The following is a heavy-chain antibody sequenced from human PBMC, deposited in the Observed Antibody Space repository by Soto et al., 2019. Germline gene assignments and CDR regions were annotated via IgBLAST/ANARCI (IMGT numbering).Heavy chain of an antibody. CDR3: ARLDYGDYGWFDP. D-gene: IGHD4-17*01. CDR2: IVPAIGLT. J-gene: IGHJ5*02. CDR1: GGIFNSYT. V-gene: IGHV1-69*02. Sequence: QVQLVQSGAEVKKPGSSVKVSCKASGGIFNSYTFGWVRQAPGQRLEWMGRIVPAIGLTHYTQTFQGRVTITADKSTPTVYMELSQLRSEDTAMYYCARLDYGDYGWFDPWGQGTLVIVSS.